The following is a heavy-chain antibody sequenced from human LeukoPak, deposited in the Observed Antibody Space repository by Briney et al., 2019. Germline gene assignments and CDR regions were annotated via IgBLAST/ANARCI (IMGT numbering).Heavy chain of an antibody. CDR1: GYTLTELS. CDR2: FDPEDGET. J-gene: IGHJ4*02. CDR3: AVLRYFDWLSNFDY. D-gene: IGHD3-9*01. Sequence: ASVKVSCKVSGYTLTELSMHWVRQAPGKGLEWMGGFDPEDGETIYAQKFQGRVTMTRDTSISTAYMELSRLRSDDTAVYYCAVLRYFDWLSNFDYWGQGTLVTVSS. V-gene: IGHV1-24*01.